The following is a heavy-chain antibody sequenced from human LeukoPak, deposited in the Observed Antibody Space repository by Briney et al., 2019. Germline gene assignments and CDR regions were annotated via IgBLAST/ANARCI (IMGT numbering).Heavy chain of an antibody. CDR1: GFTFSSYW. V-gene: IGHV3-74*01. CDR3: ARFQYCGGVCPGFDY. Sequence: QAGGSLRLSCAASGFTFSSYWMHWVRQAPGKGLVWVSRINSDGSSTSYADSVKGRFTISRDNAKNTLYLQMNSLRAEDTAVYYCARFQYCGGVCPGFDYWGQGTLVTVSS. CDR2: INSDGSST. D-gene: IGHD2-21*02. J-gene: IGHJ4*02.